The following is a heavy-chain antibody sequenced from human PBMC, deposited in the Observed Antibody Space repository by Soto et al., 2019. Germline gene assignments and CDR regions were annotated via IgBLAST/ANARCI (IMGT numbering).Heavy chain of an antibody. D-gene: IGHD5-12*01. CDR3: ATVKPLIEMATIKDAFDI. Sequence: ASVKVSCKASGYTFTSYGISWVRQAPGQGLEWMGWISAYNGNTNYAQKLQGRVTMTTDTSTSTAYMELRSLRSDDTAVYYCATVKPLIEMATIKDAFDIWGQGTMVTVSS. J-gene: IGHJ3*02. V-gene: IGHV1-18*01. CDR1: GYTFTSYG. CDR2: ISAYNGNT.